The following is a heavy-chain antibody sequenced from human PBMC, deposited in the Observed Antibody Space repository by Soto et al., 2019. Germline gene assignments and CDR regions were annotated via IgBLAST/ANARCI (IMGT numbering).Heavy chain of an antibody. D-gene: IGHD6-6*01. V-gene: IGHV1-8*01. CDR2: MNPNSGNT. Sequence: GASVKVSCKASGYTFTSYDINWVRQATGQGLEWMGWMNPNSGNTGYAQKFQGSVTMTRNTSISTAYMELSSLRSEDTAVYYCARRGSSSLSYYYYMDVCGKGTTVTVSS. J-gene: IGHJ6*03. CDR3: ARRGSSSLSYYYYMDV. CDR1: GYTFTSYD.